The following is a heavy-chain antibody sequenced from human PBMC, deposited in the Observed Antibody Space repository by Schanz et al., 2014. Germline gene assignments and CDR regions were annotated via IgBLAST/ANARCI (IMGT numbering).Heavy chain of an antibody. Sequence: EVQLVESGGGLVQPGGSLRLSCAASGFTFSSYWMSWVRQAPGKGLEWVANIKQDGSEKYYVDSVQGRFTISRDNAKKTMDLQMNSLRVEDTAVYYCARDPNSVNEIDYWGQGTLVTVSS. CDR2: IKQDGSEK. J-gene: IGHJ4*02. CDR1: GFTFSSYW. D-gene: IGHD5-12*01. V-gene: IGHV3-7*03. CDR3: ARDPNSVNEIDY.